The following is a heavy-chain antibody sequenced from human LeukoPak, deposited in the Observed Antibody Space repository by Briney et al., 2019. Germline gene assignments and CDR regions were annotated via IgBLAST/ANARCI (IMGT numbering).Heavy chain of an antibody. CDR3: ARGPAAAGKLSFDY. D-gene: IGHD6-13*01. V-gene: IGHV4-61*02. Sequence: PSQTLSLTCTVSGGSISSGSYYWSWIRQPAGKGLEWIGRIYTSGTTNYNPSLKSRVPISVATSKNQFTLKLSSVTATHTAVYSCARGPAAAGKLSFDYWGQGTLVTVSS. CDR2: IYTSGTT. CDR1: GGSISSGSYY. J-gene: IGHJ4*02.